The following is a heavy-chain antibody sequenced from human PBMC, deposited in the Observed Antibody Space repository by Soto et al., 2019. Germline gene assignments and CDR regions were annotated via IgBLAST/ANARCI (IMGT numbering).Heavy chain of an antibody. V-gene: IGHV4-34*01. J-gene: IGHJ5*02. CDR1: GGSFSGYY. CDR2: INHSGST. D-gene: IGHD3-22*01. CDR3: ARYYYYDSKSYNWFDT. Sequence: QVQLQQWGAGLLKPSETLSLTCAVYGGSFSGYYWSWIRQPPGKGLEWIGEINHSGSTNYNPSLKSRVTISVDTSKNQFSLKLSSVTAADTAVYYCARYYYYDSKSYNWFDTWGQGTLVTVSS.